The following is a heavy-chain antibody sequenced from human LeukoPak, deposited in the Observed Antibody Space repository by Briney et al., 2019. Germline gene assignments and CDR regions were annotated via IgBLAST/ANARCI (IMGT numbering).Heavy chain of an antibody. CDR1: GYTFTSYG. J-gene: IGHJ4*02. V-gene: IGHV1-18*01. CDR3: ARARDYYFDY. D-gene: IGHD5-24*01. CDR2: ISAYNGNT. Sequence: ASVKVSCKASGYTFTSYGISWVRQAPGQGLEWMGWISAYNGNTNYAQKLQGRVTMTPDTSTSTAYMVLRSLTSDDTAVYYCARARDYYFDYWGQGTLVTVSS.